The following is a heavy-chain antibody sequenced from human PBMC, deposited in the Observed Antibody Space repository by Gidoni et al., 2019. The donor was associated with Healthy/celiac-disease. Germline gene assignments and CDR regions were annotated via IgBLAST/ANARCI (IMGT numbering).Heavy chain of an antibody. J-gene: IGHJ4*02. V-gene: IGHV3-23*01. Sequence: VQLLESGGGLVQPGGSLRLSCAASGFPFSSYAMRGVRQAPGKGLEWVSVIRGSGGRTYYADSVKGRFTISRDNSKNTLYLQMNSLRAEDTAVYYCAKALLVVALYDFDYWGQGTLVTVSS. CDR1: GFPFSSYA. CDR2: IRGSGGRT. D-gene: IGHD2-15*01. CDR3: AKALLVVALYDFDY.